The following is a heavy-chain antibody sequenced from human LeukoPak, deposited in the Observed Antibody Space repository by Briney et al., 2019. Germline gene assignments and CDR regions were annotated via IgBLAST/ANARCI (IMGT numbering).Heavy chain of an antibody. J-gene: IGHJ4*02. D-gene: IGHD4-17*01. V-gene: IGHV4-59*01. Sequence: SQTLSLTCTVSGGSIRGYWTWIRQPAGTRLEWIGYIYYSGSTNYNTSLKRRVTISVVASKNQFSLKLSSMTAADAAVYYCARERAVTTYYYFDYWGQGTLVTVSS. CDR1: GGSIRGY. CDR2: IYYSGST. CDR3: ARERAVTTYYYFDY.